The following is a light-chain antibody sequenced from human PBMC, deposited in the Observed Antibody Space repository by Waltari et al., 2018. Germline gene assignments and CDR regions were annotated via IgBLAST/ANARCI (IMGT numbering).Light chain of an antibody. CDR1: SLRTSY. CDR2: GKD. Sequence: SSELTQDPAVSVALGQTVRITCQGDSLRTSYASWYQVKPGQAPLLVMYGKDRRPSGISDRISGHSSGTTSSLTITGAQAEDEADYYCSSRKGRDNLEVFAGGTKLTVL. CDR3: SSRKGRDNLEV. V-gene: IGLV3-19*01. J-gene: IGLJ2*01.